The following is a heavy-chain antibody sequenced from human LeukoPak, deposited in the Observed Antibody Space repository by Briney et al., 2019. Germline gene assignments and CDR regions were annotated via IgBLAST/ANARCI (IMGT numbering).Heavy chain of an antibody. CDR2: ISSSSSTI. D-gene: IGHD3-3*01. CDR3: AREAEYLRFLEWLPIDAFDI. Sequence: GRSLRLSCAASGFTFSSYSMNWVRQAPGKGLEWVSYISSSSSTIYYADSVKGRFTISRDNAKNSLYLQMNSLRAEDTAVYYCAREAEYLRFLEWLPIDAFDIWGQGTMVTVSS. CDR1: GFTFSSYS. J-gene: IGHJ3*02. V-gene: IGHV3-48*01.